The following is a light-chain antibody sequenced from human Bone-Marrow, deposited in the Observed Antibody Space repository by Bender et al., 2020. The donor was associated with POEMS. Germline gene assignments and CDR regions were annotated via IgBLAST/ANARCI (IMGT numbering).Light chain of an antibody. CDR3: VSYMGSESWV. Sequence: QSALTQPASVSGSPGQSITISCTGTSSDVGSYNFVSWYQQHPGKAPKVIMYGVNNRPSGVSDRFSGSKSGNTASLTISGLQADDEAEFYCVSYMGSESWVFGGGTKLTVL. V-gene: IGLV2-14*02. CDR2: GVN. J-gene: IGLJ3*02. CDR1: SSDVGSYNF.